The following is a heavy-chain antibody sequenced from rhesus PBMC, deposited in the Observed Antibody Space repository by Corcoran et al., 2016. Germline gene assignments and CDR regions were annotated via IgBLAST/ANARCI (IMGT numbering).Heavy chain of an antibody. D-gene: IGHD6-25*01. J-gene: IGHJ2*01. CDR3: ARAYSGSLYWYFDL. CDR1: GGSFSSYW. CDR2: INGNSGST. V-gene: IGHV4-80*01. Sequence: QVQLQESGPGLVKPSETLSLTCAVSGGSFSSYWWSWIRQPPGKGLEWIGEINGNSGSTNYNPSLKSRGTSSQDASKNQFSLKLSSVTAADTAVYYCARAYSGSLYWYFDLWGPGTPITISS.